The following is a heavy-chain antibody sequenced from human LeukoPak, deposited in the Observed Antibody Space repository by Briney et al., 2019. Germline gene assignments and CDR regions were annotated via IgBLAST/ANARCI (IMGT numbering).Heavy chain of an antibody. J-gene: IGHJ4*02. CDR3: AKRGVVIRVILVGFHKEAYYFES. D-gene: IGHD3/OR15-3a*01. CDR1: GFTFSSYG. Sequence: GGSLRLSCAASGFTFSSYGMHWVRPAPGKGLEWVAGISDSGGSTKYADSVKGRFTISRDNPKNTLYLQMNSLRAEDTAVYFCAKRGVVIRVILVGFHKEAYYFESWGQGALVTVSS. CDR2: ISDSGGST. V-gene: IGHV3-23*01.